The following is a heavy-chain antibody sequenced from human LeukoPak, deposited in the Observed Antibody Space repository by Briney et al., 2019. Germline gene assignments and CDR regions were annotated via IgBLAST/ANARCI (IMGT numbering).Heavy chain of an antibody. V-gene: IGHV3-48*02. CDR1: GFTFSSYS. CDR3: ARDHRAGYYMFDY. CDR2: ISSSSSTI. Sequence: GGSLRLFCAASGFTFSSYSMIWVRQAPGKGLEWVSYISSSSSTIYYADSVKGRFTISRDNAKNSLYLQMNSLRDEDTAVYYCARDHRAGYYMFDYWGQGTLVTVSS. D-gene: IGHD3-9*01. J-gene: IGHJ4*02.